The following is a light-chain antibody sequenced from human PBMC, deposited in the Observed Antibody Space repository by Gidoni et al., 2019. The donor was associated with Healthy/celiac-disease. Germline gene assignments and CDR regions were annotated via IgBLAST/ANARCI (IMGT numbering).Light chain of an antibody. CDR2: GAS. J-gene: IGKJ1*01. V-gene: IGKV3-15*01. CDR3: QQYNNWPWT. CDR1: QSVSSN. Sequence: EIVMTQSPATLSVPPGERATLSCRASQSVSSNLAWYQQQPGQAPRLLIYGASTRATGIPARFSGSGSGTEFTLTISSLQSEDFAVYYCQQYNNWPWTFGQGTKVEIK.